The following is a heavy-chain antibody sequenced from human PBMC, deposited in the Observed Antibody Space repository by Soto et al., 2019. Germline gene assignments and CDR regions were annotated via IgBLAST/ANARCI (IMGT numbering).Heavy chain of an antibody. CDR2: IYWDVDK. CDR3: AHAGGFDLMSFHR. D-gene: IGHD6-25*01. CDR1: VFSLTTSCMG. Sequence: QITLKESGPPLVRPAQTLTLTWAFSVFSLTTSCMGVARIRQPPVKALVWLALIYWDVDKRYRPYLPNRLTVSKDTSTNRVVLTISNTSPYDSATYFCAHAGGFDLMSFHRWGPGTLVTVSS. V-gene: IGHV2-5*02. J-gene: IGHJ5*02.